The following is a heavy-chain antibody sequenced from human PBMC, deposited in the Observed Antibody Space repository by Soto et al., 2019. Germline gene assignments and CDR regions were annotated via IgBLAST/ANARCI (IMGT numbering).Heavy chain of an antibody. CDR1: GYTFTSYA. CDR3: ARTLLKNYYYYYCMDV. CDR2: INAGNGNT. V-gene: IGHV1-3*01. Sequence: KTSGASVKVSCKASGYTFTSYAMHWVRKAPGQRLEWMGWINAGNGNTKYSQKFQGRVTITRDTSASTAYMELSSLRSEDTAVYYCARTLLKNYYYYYCMDVWGKGTTVTVSS. J-gene: IGHJ6*03. D-gene: IGHD2-15*01.